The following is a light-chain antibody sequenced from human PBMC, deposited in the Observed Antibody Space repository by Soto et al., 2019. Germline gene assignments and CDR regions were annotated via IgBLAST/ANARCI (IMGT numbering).Light chain of an antibody. J-gene: IGLJ2*01. CDR3: CSYAGGSTLV. V-gene: IGLV2-23*02. CDR1: SSDVGGYDL. Sequence: QSALTQPASVSASPGQSITISCTGTSSDVGGYDLVSWYQQHPGKAPKLIIYEVSERPSGVSDRFSGSKSGNTASLTISGLQAEDEADYYCCSYAGGSTLVFGGGTKVTVL. CDR2: EVS.